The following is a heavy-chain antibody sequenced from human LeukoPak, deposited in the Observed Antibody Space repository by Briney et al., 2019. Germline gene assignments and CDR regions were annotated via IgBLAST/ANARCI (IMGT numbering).Heavy chain of an antibody. V-gene: IGHV4-39*01. Sequence: PSETLSLTCTVSDDSIRSNNYYWGWIRQPPGKGLEWIGSIYYSGRTYHNPSLKSRVTISVDTSKNQFSLKVSSVSAEDTAVYYCARHFLHMDPSGWNQGWFDTWGQGTLVTVSS. D-gene: IGHD6-19*01. CDR2: IYYSGRT. CDR3: ARHFLHMDPSGWNQGWFDT. J-gene: IGHJ5*02. CDR1: DDSIRSNNYY.